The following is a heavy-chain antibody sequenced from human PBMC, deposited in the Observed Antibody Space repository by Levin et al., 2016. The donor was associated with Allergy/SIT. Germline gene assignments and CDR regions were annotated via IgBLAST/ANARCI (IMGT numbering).Heavy chain of an antibody. CDR3: ARDPGTFESLAFDI. Sequence: WVRQAPGQGLEWMGWMNPNSGNTGYAQKFQGRVTMTRNTSISTAYMELSSLRSEDTAVYYCARDPGTFESLAFDIWGQGTMVTVSS. J-gene: IGHJ3*02. CDR2: MNPNSGNT. D-gene: IGHD1-26*01. V-gene: IGHV1-8*01.